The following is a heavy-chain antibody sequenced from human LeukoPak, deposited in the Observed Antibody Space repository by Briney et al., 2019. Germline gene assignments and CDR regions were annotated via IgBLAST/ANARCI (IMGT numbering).Heavy chain of an antibody. D-gene: IGHD2-15*01. CDR3: ARVSGWSNNWFDP. V-gene: IGHV4-59*01. Sequence: TSETLSLTCTVSGGSISSYYWSWIRQPPGKGLEWIGYIYYSGSTNYNPSLKSRVTISVDTSKNQFSLKLSSVTAADTAVYYCARVSGWSNNWFDPWGQGILVTVSS. CDR2: IYYSGST. CDR1: GGSISSYY. J-gene: IGHJ5*02.